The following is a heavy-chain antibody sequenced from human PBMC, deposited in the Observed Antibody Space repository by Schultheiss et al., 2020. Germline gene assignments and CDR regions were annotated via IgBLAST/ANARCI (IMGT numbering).Heavy chain of an antibody. CDR3: ARRFPVTGDGWGYFDY. V-gene: IGHV3-11*06. CDR1: GIIFSDYF. CDR2: INSGSSET. J-gene: IGHJ4*02. D-gene: IGHD7-27*01. Sequence: GGSLRLSCAASGIIFSDYFMTWIRQAPGKGLEWVSYINSGSSETNYAESVKGRFTISRDNAKKSLYLQMNSLRVEDTAVYYCARRFPVTGDGWGYFDYWGQGSQVTVSS.